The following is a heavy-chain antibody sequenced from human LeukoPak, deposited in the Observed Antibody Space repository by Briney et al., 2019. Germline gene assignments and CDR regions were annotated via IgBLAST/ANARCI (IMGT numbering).Heavy chain of an antibody. V-gene: IGHV1-2*02. D-gene: IGHD3-22*01. CDR2: INPKSGGT. Sequence: AXVKVSCKASGHTFTGYYIHWVRQAPGQGLEWMGWINPKSGGTNYEQKFQGRVTMTSDTSISTAYMELSSLRSDDTAVYYCALEYYYDSGGYYFDSWGQGTLVTVSS. J-gene: IGHJ4*02. CDR3: ALEYYYDSGGYYFDS. CDR1: GHTFTGYY.